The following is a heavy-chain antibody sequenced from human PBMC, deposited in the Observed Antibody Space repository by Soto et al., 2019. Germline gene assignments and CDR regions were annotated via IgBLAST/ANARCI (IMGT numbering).Heavy chain of an antibody. Sequence: LSLTCTVSGGSVSSGSYYWSWIRQPPGKGLEWIGYIYYSGSTNYNPSLKSRVTISVDTSKDRFSLKLSSVTAADTAVYYCARDFSGSYYEYYYGMDVWGQGTTVTVSS. D-gene: IGHD1-26*01. J-gene: IGHJ6*02. V-gene: IGHV4-61*01. CDR3: ARDFSGSYYEYYYGMDV. CDR2: IYYSGST. CDR1: GGSVSSGSYY.